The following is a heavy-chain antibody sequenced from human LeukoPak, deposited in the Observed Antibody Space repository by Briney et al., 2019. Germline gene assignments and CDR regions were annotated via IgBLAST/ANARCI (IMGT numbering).Heavy chain of an antibody. CDR1: GFTFSSYS. V-gene: IGHV3-21*01. CDR3: ARDLVPVRGLYGY. D-gene: IGHD3-10*01. J-gene: IGHJ4*02. Sequence: GGSLRLSCAASGFTFSSYSMNWVRQAPGKGLEWVSSISSSSSYIYYADSVKGRFTISRDNAKNSLYLQMNSLRAEDTAVYYCARDLVPVRGLYGYWGQGTLVTVSS. CDR2: ISSSSSYI.